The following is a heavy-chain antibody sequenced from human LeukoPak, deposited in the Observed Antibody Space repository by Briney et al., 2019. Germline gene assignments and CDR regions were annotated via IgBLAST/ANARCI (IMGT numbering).Heavy chain of an antibody. J-gene: IGHJ5*02. CDR2: MNPNSGIT. Sequence: ASVKVSCKASGYTFTSYDINWVRQATGQGLEWMGWMNPNSGITGYAQKFQGRVTMTRNTSISTAYMELSSLRSEDTAVYYCARLRAQLTENNYYDSSGPNWFDPWGQGTLVTVSS. D-gene: IGHD3-22*01. V-gene: IGHV1-8*01. CDR1: GYTFTSYD. CDR3: ARLRAQLTENNYYDSSGPNWFDP.